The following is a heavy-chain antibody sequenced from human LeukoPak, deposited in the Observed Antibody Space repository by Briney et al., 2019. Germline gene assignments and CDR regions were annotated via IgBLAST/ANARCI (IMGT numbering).Heavy chain of an antibody. J-gene: IGHJ6*03. Sequence: SVKVSCKASGGTFSSYAISWVRQAPGQGLEWMGGIIPIFGTANYAQKFQGRVTITADESTSTAYMELSSLRSEDTAVYYCARDSSGWYGDYYYYMDVWGKGPRSPSP. V-gene: IGHV1-69*13. CDR2: IIPIFGTA. CDR1: GGTFSSYA. D-gene: IGHD6-19*01. CDR3: ARDSSGWYGDYYYYMDV.